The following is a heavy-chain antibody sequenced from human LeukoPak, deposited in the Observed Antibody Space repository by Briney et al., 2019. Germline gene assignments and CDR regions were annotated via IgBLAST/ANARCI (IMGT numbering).Heavy chain of an antibody. J-gene: IGHJ4*02. CDR2: INPNSGGT. CDR3: AREAGTSSSFDY. CDR1: GYTLTAYY. V-gene: IGHV1-2*02. D-gene: IGHD6-6*01. Sequence: ASVKVSCKASGYTLTAYYMHWVRQAPGQGLEWMGWINPNSGGTKYAQKFQGRVTMTRDTSIGTAHMELSSLKSDDTAVYYCAREAGTSSSFDYWGQGTLVTVFS.